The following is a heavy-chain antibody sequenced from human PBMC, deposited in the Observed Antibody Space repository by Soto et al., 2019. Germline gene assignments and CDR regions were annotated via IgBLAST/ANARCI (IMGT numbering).Heavy chain of an antibody. D-gene: IGHD2-2*02. J-gene: IGHJ4*02. V-gene: IGHV3-21*01. Sequence: GGSLRLSCAASGFTFSSYSMNWVRQAPGKGLEWVSSISSSSSYIYYADSVKGRFTISRDNAKNSLYLQMNSLRAEDTAVYYCAKSSKSGRPGLQLLYPAYWGQGTLVTV. CDR1: GFTFSSYS. CDR2: ISSSSSYI. CDR3: AKSSKSGRPGLQLLYPAY.